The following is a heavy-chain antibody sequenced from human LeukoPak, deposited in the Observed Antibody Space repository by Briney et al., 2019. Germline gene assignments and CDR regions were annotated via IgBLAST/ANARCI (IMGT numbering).Heavy chain of an antibody. CDR1: GGSISSSSYY. CDR2: IYYSGST. V-gene: IGHV4-39*07. J-gene: IGHJ4*02. CDR3: ARVVVTGMAYFDY. Sequence: SETLSLTCTVSGGSISSSSYYWGLIRQPPEKGLEWIGSIYYSGSTYYNPSLKSRVTISVDTSKNQFSLKLSSVTAADTAVYYCARVVVTGMAYFDYWGQGTLVTVSS. D-gene: IGHD1-20*01.